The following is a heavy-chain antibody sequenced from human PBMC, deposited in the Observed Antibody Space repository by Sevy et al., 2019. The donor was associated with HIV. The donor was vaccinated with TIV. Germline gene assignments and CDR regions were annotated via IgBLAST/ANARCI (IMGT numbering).Heavy chain of an antibody. Sequence: GGSLRLSCAATGFTFSNYAMHWVRQAPGKGMEWVAIIWSDGAYQYHGDSVKGRFTISRDNSKNALYLQMNNVRVEDTAVYYCARGGYYYDNAAYYALDSWGQGTLVTVSS. CDR1: GFTFSNYA. CDR2: IWSDGAYQ. V-gene: IGHV3-33*01. J-gene: IGHJ4*02. CDR3: ARGGYYYDNAAYYALDS. D-gene: IGHD3-22*01.